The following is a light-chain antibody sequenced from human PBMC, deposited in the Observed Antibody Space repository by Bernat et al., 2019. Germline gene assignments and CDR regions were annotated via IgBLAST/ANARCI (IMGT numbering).Light chain of an antibody. Sequence: EIVLTQSPGTLSLSPGERATLSCRASQSVSSSHLAWFQQKPGQAPRLVMFGTSNRATGIPDRFSGSGSGTDFTLTISRLEPEDFAVYYCQQYGSSRSTFGQGTKLEIK. V-gene: IGKV3-20*01. CDR1: QSVSSSH. CDR2: GTS. J-gene: IGKJ2*01. CDR3: QQYGSSRST.